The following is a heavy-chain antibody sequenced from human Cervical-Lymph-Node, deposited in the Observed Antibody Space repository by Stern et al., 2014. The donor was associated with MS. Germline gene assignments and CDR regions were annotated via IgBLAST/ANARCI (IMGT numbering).Heavy chain of an antibody. Sequence: MQLVQSGAEVKKPGESLKISCKGSGYIFTTYWIGWVRQMPGKGLEWMGMIRPSDSDTRYSPSFQGQVTISADKSISTAYLQWSSLKASDTAMYYCARFSGSSAVFDPWGQGTLVTISS. V-gene: IGHV5-51*03. CDR3: ARFSGSSAVFDP. CDR1: GYIFTTYW. CDR2: IRPSDSDT. D-gene: IGHD3-10*01. J-gene: IGHJ5*02.